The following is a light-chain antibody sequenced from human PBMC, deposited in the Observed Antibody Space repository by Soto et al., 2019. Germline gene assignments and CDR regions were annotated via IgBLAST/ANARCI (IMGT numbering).Light chain of an antibody. Sequence: EIVLTQSPATLSSFPGDGVTLSWSASQYINTRLAWYQHRPGQAPRLLIYQTSIRAAGIPARFSASGTGIDFTLTISDVQPEDFAVYYCQQRQSWPRTFGQGTK. V-gene: IGKV3-11*01. CDR1: QYINTR. CDR2: QTS. CDR3: QQRQSWPRT. J-gene: IGKJ1*01.